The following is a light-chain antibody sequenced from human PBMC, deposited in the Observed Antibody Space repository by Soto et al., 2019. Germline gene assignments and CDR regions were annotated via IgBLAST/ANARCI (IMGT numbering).Light chain of an antibody. CDR1: SNNVGGYND. Sequence: QSVLTQPRSVSGSPGQSVTISCTGTSNNVGGYNDVSWYQQHPGEAPKLMIYEVSNRPSGVSNRFSGSKSGNTASLTISGLQAEDEADYYCSSYTSSSTLVFGTGTKVTVL. CDR3: SSYTSSSTLV. V-gene: IGLV2-14*01. J-gene: IGLJ1*01. CDR2: EVS.